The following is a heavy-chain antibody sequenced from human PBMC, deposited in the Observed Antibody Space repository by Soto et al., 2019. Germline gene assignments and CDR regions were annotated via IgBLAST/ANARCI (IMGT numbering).Heavy chain of an antibody. D-gene: IGHD3-22*01. CDR1: GYTFTNYW. J-gene: IGHJ4*02. CDR3: ARLYDSTGSDY. Sequence: PGNSLKISCKGSGYTFTNYWISWVRQMPGKGLEWMGRIDPSNSHINHSPSFQGHVTISVDKSISTAYLQWSKLKASDTAIYYCARLYDSTGSDYWAQGTLFT. CDR2: IDPSNSHI. V-gene: IGHV5-10-1*01.